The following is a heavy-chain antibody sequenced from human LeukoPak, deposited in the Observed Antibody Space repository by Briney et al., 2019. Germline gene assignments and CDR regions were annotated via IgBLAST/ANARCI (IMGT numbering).Heavy chain of an antibody. CDR2: INPSGVSA. CDR3: VRRQGHYSTGGYYYYMDV. Sequence: ASVKVSCKASGYTFTNYYMHWVRQAPGQGLEWMGIINPSGVSASYAQNFQGRVTMTRDTSTSTVYMELSSLTSEDTAVYYCVRRQGHYSTGGYYYYMDVWGTGTTVTVSS. V-gene: IGHV1-46*01. D-gene: IGHD2-15*01. CDR1: GYTFTNYY. J-gene: IGHJ6*03.